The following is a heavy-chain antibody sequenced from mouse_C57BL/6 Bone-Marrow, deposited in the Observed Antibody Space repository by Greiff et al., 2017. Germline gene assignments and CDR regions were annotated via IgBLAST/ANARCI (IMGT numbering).Heavy chain of an antibody. V-gene: IGHV1-55*01. CDR1: GYTFTSYW. J-gene: IGHJ2*01. CDR3: AREGKFITTVVPFDY. CDR2: IYPGSGST. Sequence: QVQLQQSGAELVKPGASVKMSCKASGYTFTSYWITWVKQRPGQGLEWIGDIYPGSGSTNYNEKFKSKATLTVDTSSSTAYMQLSSLTSEDSAVYYCAREGKFITTVVPFDYWGQGTTLTVPS. D-gene: IGHD1-1*01.